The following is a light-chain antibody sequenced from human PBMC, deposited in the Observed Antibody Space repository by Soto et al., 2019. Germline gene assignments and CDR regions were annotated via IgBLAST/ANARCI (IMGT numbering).Light chain of an antibody. CDR3: QQTNTFPPVT. CDR2: AAS. V-gene: IGKV1-12*01. J-gene: IGKJ4*01. CDR1: QGISSS. Sequence: DIQMTQSPSSVSASVGDRVTITCRASQGISSSLVWYQQKPGKAPKLLIYAASNLQTGVPSRFSGSGSGTDFTLTISSLQPEDFATYYCQQTNTFPPVTFGGGTKVEIK.